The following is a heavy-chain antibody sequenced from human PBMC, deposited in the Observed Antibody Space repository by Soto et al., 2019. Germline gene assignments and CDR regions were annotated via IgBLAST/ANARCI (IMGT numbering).Heavy chain of an antibody. V-gene: IGHV4-30-2*01. CDR1: GVSITTTGYS. CDR2: IYPSGTI. D-gene: IGHD1-20*01. Sequence: PSETLSLTCAVSGVSITTTGYSWSWIRQPPGKGLEWIGYIYPSGTIFYNPSLNSRVTVSVDTSKNQFSLKVSGVSAADTAVYYCATSQKGYNWNYFDHWGQGALVTVSS. CDR3: ATSQKGYNWNYFDH. J-gene: IGHJ4*02.